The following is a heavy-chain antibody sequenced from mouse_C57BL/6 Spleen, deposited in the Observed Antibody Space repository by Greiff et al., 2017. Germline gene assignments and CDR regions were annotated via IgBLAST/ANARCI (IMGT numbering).Heavy chain of an antibody. D-gene: IGHD4-1*01. CDR3: ARRWDGAWFAY. Sequence: QVQLQQPGAELVMPGASVKLSCKASGYTFTSYWMHWVKQRPGQGLAWIGEIDPSDSYTNYNQKFKGKSTLTVDKSSSTAYMQLSSLTSEDSAVYYCARRWDGAWFAYWGQGTLVTVSA. J-gene: IGHJ3*01. CDR1: GYTFTSYW. V-gene: IGHV1-69*01. CDR2: IDPSDSYT.